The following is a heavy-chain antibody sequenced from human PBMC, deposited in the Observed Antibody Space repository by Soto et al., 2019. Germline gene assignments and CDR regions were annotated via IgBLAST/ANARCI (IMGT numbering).Heavy chain of an antibody. D-gene: IGHD2-15*01. CDR2: IYYSGTT. Sequence: QLQLQESGPGLVTPSETLSLTCTVSGGSISSSGYYWGWIRQPPGKGLEWIGSIYYSGTTYYNPSLKSRVTISVDTSKNQFSLKLISVNAADTAVYYCARHLRGGGSCCYLFDYWGQGTLVTFSS. J-gene: IGHJ4*02. V-gene: IGHV4-39*01. CDR3: ARHLRGGGSCCYLFDY. CDR1: GGSISSSGYY.